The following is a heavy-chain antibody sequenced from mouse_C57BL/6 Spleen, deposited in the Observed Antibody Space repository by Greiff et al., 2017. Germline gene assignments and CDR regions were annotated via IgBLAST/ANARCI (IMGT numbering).Heavy chain of an antibody. V-gene: IGHV1-80*01. CDR1: GYAFSSYW. D-gene: IGHD1-1*01. J-gene: IGHJ1*03. CDR3: ARLNYGSPWYFDV. Sequence: VQLQESGAELVKPGASVKISCKASGYAFSSYWMNWVKPRPGKGLEWIGQIYPGDGDTNYNGKFKGKATLTADKSSSTAYMQLSSLTSEDSAVYFCARLNYGSPWYFDVWGTGTTVTVSS. CDR2: IYPGDGDT.